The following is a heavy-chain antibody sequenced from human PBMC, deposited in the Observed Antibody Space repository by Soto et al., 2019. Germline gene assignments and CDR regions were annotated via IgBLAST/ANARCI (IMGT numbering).Heavy chain of an antibody. Sequence: SETLSLTCTVSGGSISSGGYYWSWIRQHPGKGLEWIGYIYYSGSTYYNPSLKSRVTISVDTSKNQFSLKLSSVTAADTAVYYCARGRGEDYCYYGIDVWGRGTTVTVSS. CDR3: ARGRGEDYCYYGIDV. CDR2: IYYSGST. CDR1: GGSISSGGYY. D-gene: IGHD4-17*01. J-gene: IGHJ6*02. V-gene: IGHV4-31*03.